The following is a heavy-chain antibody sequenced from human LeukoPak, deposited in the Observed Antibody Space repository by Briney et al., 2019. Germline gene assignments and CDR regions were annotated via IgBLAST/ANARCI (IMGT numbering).Heavy chain of an antibody. Sequence: GGSLRLSCAASEFTFSTYCMHWVRQAPGKGLVWVSRINSDETNTDYADSVKGRFTISRDNAKNTLYMQMNSLRADDTAVYYCVREASGVSSSAFDVWGQGTMVTVSS. D-gene: IGHD1-26*01. CDR3: VREASGVSSSAFDV. CDR1: EFTFSTYC. CDR2: INSDETNT. V-gene: IGHV3-74*01. J-gene: IGHJ3*01.